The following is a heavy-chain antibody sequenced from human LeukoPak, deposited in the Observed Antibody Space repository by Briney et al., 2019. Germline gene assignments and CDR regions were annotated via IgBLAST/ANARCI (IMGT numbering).Heavy chain of an antibody. J-gene: IGHJ4*02. CDR3: ASSFSGSYGDY. Sequence: GGSLRLSCAASGFIFSNYAMHWVRQALGKGLEWVAVISYDGSKKYYADSVKGRFTISRDNSKNTVYLQMNRLRAEDTAMHYCASSFSGSYGDYWGQGTLVTVSS. CDR1: GFIFSNYA. CDR2: ISYDGSKK. D-gene: IGHD1-26*01. V-gene: IGHV3-30*01.